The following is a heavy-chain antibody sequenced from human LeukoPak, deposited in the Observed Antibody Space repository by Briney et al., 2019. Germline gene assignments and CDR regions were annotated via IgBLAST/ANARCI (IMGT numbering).Heavy chain of an antibody. CDR3: ARDYSSSWPNYNYYGMDV. Sequence: SETLSLTCTVSGGSISSGGYYWSWIRQHPGKGLEWIGYIYYSGSTYYNPSLKSRVTISVDTSKNQFSLKLSSVTAADTAVYYCARDYSSSWPNYNYYGMDVWGQGTTVTVSS. D-gene: IGHD6-13*01. J-gene: IGHJ6*02. CDR1: GGSISSGGYY. CDR2: IYYSGST. V-gene: IGHV4-31*03.